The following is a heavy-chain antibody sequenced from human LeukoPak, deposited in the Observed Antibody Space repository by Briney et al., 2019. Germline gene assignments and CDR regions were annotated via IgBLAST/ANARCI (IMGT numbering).Heavy chain of an antibody. CDR2: MYTSGST. CDR3: ATYDQQLAFDN. Sequence: SETLSLTCTVSGGSMSSYYWSWIRQPAGKGLEWIGRMYTSGSTNYNPSPKSRVTMSIDTSKKHFSLNLDSVTAADTAVYYCATYDQQLAFDNWGQGPLVTVSS. J-gene: IGHJ4*02. CDR1: GGSMSSYY. V-gene: IGHV4-4*07. D-gene: IGHD6-13*01.